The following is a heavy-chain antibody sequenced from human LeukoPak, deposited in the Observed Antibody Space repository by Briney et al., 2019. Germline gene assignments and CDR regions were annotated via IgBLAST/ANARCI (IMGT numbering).Heavy chain of an antibody. CDR1: GFTLSSYA. J-gene: IGHJ4*02. CDR3: AKDVRGSSSWYEVDQ. D-gene: IGHD6-13*01. CDR2: ISGDGGTT. V-gene: IGHV3-23*01. Sequence: PGGSLRLSCAASGFTLSSYAMTWVRQAPGKGLEWVSVISGDGGTTYYADSVKGRFTISRDNSKNTVYLQMNSLRPEDTAVYYCAKDVRGSSSWYEVDQWGQGTLVTVSS.